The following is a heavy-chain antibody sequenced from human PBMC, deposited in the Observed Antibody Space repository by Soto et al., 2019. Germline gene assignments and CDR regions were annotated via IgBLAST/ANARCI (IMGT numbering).Heavy chain of an antibody. Sequence: KRFGASVKVSCKASGGTFSSYAISWVRQAPGQGLEWMGGIIPIFGTANYAQKFQGRVTITADESTSTAYMELSSLRSEDTAVYYCARDRYTGSSGSGFDPWGQGTLVTVSS. D-gene: IGHD6-19*01. V-gene: IGHV1-69*13. CDR2: IIPIFGTA. CDR3: ARDRYTGSSGSGFDP. J-gene: IGHJ5*02. CDR1: GGTFSSYA.